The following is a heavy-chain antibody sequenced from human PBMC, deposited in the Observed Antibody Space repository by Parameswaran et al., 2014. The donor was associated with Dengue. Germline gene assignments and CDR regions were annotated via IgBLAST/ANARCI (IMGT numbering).Heavy chain of an antibody. J-gene: IGHJ6*02. CDR3: ARSGWFGEFFPPPDV. CDR2: ISSSSSTI. Sequence: KWIRQPPGKGLEWVSYISSSSSTIYYADSVKGRFTISRDNAKNSLYLQMNSLRAEDTAVYYCARSGWFGEFFPPPDVWGQGTTVTVSS. D-gene: IGHD3-10*01. V-gene: IGHV3-48*04.